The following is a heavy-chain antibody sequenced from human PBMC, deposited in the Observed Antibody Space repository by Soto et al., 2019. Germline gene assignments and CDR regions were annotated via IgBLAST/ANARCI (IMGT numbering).Heavy chain of an antibody. D-gene: IGHD2-15*01. V-gene: IGHV1-69*13. J-gene: IGHJ6*02. Sequence: ASVKVSCKASGGTFSSYAISWMRQAPGQGLEWMGGIIPIFGTANYAQKFQGRVTITADESTSTAYMELSSLRSEDTAVYYCVVDCSGGSCDKKNYYYYYGMDVWGQGTTVTVSS. CDR3: VVDCSGGSCDKKNYYYYYGMDV. CDR2: IIPIFGTA. CDR1: GGTFSSYA.